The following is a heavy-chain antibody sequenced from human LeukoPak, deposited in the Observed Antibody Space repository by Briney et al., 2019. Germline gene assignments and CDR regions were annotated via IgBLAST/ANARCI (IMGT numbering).Heavy chain of an antibody. D-gene: IGHD2-2*01. V-gene: IGHV3-74*01. CDR2: INSDGSST. CDR3: ARVGGEYCSSTSCSHYYGMDV. CDR1: GFTFSSYW. J-gene: IGHJ6*02. Sequence: PSETLSLSCAASGFTFSSYWMHWVRQAPGKGLVWVSRINSDGSSTSYADSVKGRFTISRDNAKNTLYLQMNSLRAEDTAVYYCARVGGEYCSSTSCSHYYGMDVWGQGTTVTVSS.